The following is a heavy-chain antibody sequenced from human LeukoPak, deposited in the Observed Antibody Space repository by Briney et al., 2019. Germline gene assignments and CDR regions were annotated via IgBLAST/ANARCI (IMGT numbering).Heavy chain of an antibody. Sequence: GASVKVSCKASGGTFSSYAISWVRQAPGQGLEWMGGIIPIFGTANYAQKFQGRVTITTDESTSTAYMELSSLRSEDTAVYYCARDRGIAARPNYYYMDVWGKGTTVTVSS. CDR1: GGTFSSYA. V-gene: IGHV1-69*05. J-gene: IGHJ6*03. CDR2: IIPIFGTA. D-gene: IGHD6-6*01. CDR3: ARDRGIAARPNYYYMDV.